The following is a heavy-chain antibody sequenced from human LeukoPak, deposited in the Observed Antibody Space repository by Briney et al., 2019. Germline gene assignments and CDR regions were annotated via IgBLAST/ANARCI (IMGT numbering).Heavy chain of an antibody. J-gene: IGHJ4*02. CDR2: IYYSGST. V-gene: IGHV4-59*12. Sequence: SETLSLTCTVSGGSISSYYWSWIRQPPGKGLEWIGYIYYSGSTNYNPSLKSRVTISVDTSKNQFSLKLSSVTAADTAVYYCANAVYYYGSGSYFDYWGQGTLVTVSS. CDR3: ANAVYYYGSGSYFDY. CDR1: GGSISSYY. D-gene: IGHD3-10*01.